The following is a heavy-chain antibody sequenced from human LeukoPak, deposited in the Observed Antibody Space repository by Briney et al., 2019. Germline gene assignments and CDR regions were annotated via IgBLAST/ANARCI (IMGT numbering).Heavy chain of an antibody. J-gene: IGHJ4*02. V-gene: IGHV1-69*13. CDR2: IIPIFGTA. Sequence: SVKVSCKASGGTFSNYAINWVRQAPGQGLEWMGGIIPIFGTANYAQKFQGRVTITADESTSTVYMELNSLKSEDTAVYYCARGWDYDSGGRPTAYVYWGQGTLVTVSS. CDR1: GGTFSNYA. CDR3: ARGWDYDSGGRPTAYVY. D-gene: IGHD3-22*01.